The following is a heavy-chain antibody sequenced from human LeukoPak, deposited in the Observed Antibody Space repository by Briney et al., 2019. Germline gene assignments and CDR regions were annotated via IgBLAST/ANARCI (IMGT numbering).Heavy chain of an antibody. CDR1: GFTFSSYA. D-gene: IGHD3-10*01. J-gene: IGHJ4*02. V-gene: IGHV3-23*01. CDR3: AKQPKDHRITFYYFDY. Sequence: GESLRLSCAASGFTFSSYAMSWVRQAPGKGLEWVSAISGSGGSTYYADSVKGRFTISRDNSKNTLYLQMNSLRAEDTAVYYCAKQPKDHRITFYYFDYWGQGTLVTVSS. CDR2: ISGSGGST.